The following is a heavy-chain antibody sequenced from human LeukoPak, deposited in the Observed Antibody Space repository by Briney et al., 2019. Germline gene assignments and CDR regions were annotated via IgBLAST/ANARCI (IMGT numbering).Heavy chain of an antibody. CDR3: ARDNWVDC. V-gene: IGHV3-23*01. CDR1: GFIFRSYA. Sequence: GGSLRLSCVGSGFIFRSYAMTWVRQAPGKGLDWVSSITANGDRTYYADSVKGRFTISRDNAKNSLYLQMNSLKVEDTAIYYCARDNWVDCWGQGTLVTVSS. J-gene: IGHJ5*01. CDR2: ITANGDRT.